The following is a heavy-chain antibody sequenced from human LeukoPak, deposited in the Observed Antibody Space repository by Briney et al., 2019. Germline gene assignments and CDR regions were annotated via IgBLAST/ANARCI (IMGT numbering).Heavy chain of an antibody. Sequence: SETLSLTCAVYGGSFSGYCWSWIRQPPGKGLEWIGSIYHSGSTYYNPSLKSRVTISVDTSKNQFSLKLSSVTAADTAVCYCARGYGMIVVGNYFDYWGQGTLVTVSS. V-gene: IGHV4-34*01. CDR2: IYHSGST. CDR3: ARGYGMIVVGNYFDY. CDR1: GGSFSGYC. D-gene: IGHD3-22*01. J-gene: IGHJ4*02.